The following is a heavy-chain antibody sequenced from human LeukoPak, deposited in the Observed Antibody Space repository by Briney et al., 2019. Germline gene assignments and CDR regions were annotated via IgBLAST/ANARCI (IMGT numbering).Heavy chain of an antibody. J-gene: IGHJ5*02. D-gene: IGHD3-10*01. V-gene: IGHV3-21*04. Sequence: GGSLRLSCAASGFTFSSYSMNWVRQAPGKGLEWVSSISSSSSYIYYADSVKGRFTISRDNAKNSLYLQMNSLRAEDTAVYYCARGTYYYDSGSYYHNWFDPWGQGTLVTVSS. CDR1: GFTFSSYS. CDR2: ISSSSSYI. CDR3: ARGTYYYDSGSYYHNWFDP.